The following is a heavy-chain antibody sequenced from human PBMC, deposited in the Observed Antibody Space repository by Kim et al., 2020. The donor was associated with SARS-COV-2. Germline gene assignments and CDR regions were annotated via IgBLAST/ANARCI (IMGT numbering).Heavy chain of an antibody. CDR3: AKMQGYDTTGYQRFYFDY. J-gene: IGHJ4*02. Sequence: KGRFTISRDNSKNTVFLQMNSLRADDTAVYYCAKMQGYDTTGYQRFYFDYWGQGSLATVSS. V-gene: IGHV3-23*01. D-gene: IGHD3-22*01.